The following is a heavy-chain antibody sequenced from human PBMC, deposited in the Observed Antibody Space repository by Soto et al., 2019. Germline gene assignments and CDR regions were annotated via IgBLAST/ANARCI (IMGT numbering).Heavy chain of an antibody. CDR3: ARHRYSYGVYYFDY. J-gene: IGHJ4*02. D-gene: IGHD5-18*01. Sequence: SETLSLTCLVSGGSISNYYWSWIRQPPGKGLEWIGYIYYSGSTNYNPSLTSRVTISVDTSKNQFSLKLSSVTAADTAVYYCARHRYSYGVYYFDYWGQGTLVTV. V-gene: IGHV4-59*08. CDR2: IYYSGST. CDR1: GGSISNYY.